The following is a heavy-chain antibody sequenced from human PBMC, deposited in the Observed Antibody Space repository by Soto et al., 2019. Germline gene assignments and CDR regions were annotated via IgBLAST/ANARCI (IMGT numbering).Heavy chain of an antibody. CDR3: VNVAEASGSYSLFDD. D-gene: IGHD5-12*01. Sequence: GGSPRLSCVASEFPFSIYAMGWVRQAPGKALEWVSGVSGSNGITYYADSVKGRFTVSRDDSKNTLYLQMTSLRAEDSALYYCVNVAEASGSYSLFDDWGQATQCSVTS. V-gene: IGHV3-23*01. CDR2: VSGSNGIT. CDR1: EFPFSIYA. J-gene: IGHJ4*02.